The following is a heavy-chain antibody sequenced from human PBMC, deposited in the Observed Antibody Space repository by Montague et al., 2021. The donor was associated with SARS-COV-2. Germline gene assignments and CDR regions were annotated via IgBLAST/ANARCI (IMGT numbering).Heavy chain of an antibody. D-gene: IGHD3-3*01. CDR3: ARSFSIFGVVIIPAYFDY. CDR1: GFSLSTSGMC. Sequence: PALVKPTQTLTLTCTFSGFSLSTSGMCVSWIRQPPGKALEWLALIDWDDDKYYSTSLKTRLTISKDTSKNQVVLTMTIMDPVDTATYYCARSFSIFGVVIIPAYFDYWGQGTLVTVSS. J-gene: IGHJ4*02. V-gene: IGHV2-70*01. CDR2: IDWDDDK.